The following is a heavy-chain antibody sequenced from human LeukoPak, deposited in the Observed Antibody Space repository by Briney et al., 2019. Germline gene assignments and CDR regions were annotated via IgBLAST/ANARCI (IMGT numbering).Heavy chain of an antibody. CDR3: ARAPEGYYYGSGSHRNWFDP. D-gene: IGHD3-10*01. V-gene: IGHV4-59*01. CDR1: DGSINGYY. CDR2: MYSGGTT. Sequence: ASETLSLTCTVSDGSINGYYWSWIRQPPGKGLDWIGYMYSGGTTNYSPSLKSRVTISEDMSKNQFSLKLTSVTAAGTAVYYCARAPEGYYYGSGSHRNWFDPWGQGTLVTVSS. J-gene: IGHJ5*02.